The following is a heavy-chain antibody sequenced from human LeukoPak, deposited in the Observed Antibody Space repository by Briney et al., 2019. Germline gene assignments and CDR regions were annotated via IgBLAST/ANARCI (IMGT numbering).Heavy chain of an antibody. CDR1: GYTFTSYG. V-gene: IGHV1-18*01. D-gene: IGHD3-22*01. CDR2: ISAYNGNT. CDR3: ARDLSSIVVALGDAFDI. Sequence: ASVKVSCKASGYTFTSYGISWVRQAPGQGLEWMGWISAYNGNTNYAQKLQGRVTMTTDTSTSTAYMELRSLRSDDTAAYYCARDLSSIVVALGDAFDIWGQGTMVTVSS. J-gene: IGHJ3*02.